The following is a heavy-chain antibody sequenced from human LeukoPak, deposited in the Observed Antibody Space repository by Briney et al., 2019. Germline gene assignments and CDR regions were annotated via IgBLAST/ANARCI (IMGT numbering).Heavy chain of an antibody. CDR3: ARGGYYDSSGYYHYYYYYMDV. Sequence: GGSLRLSCAASEFIVSINYMTWVRQAPGKGLEWVSLIYSRGDTKYADSVKGRFTISRDNAKNSLYLQMNSLRAEDTAVYYCARGGYYDSSGYYHYYYYYMDVWGKGTTVTVSS. V-gene: IGHV3-53*01. CDR1: EFIVSINY. CDR2: IYSRGDT. D-gene: IGHD3-22*01. J-gene: IGHJ6*03.